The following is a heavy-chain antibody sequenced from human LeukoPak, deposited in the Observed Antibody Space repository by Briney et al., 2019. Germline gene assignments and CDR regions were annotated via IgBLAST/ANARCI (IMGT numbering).Heavy chain of an antibody. CDR1: GGSFSGYY. V-gene: IGHV4-34*01. J-gene: IGHJ4*02. D-gene: IGHD4-11*01. CDR2: INHSGST. CDR3: ARRTPWGDYRYDY. Sequence: ETLSLTCAVYGGSFSGYYWSWTRQPPGKGLEWIGEINHSGSTNYNPSLKSRVTISVDTSKNQFSLKLSSVTAADTAVYYCARRTPWGDYRYDYWGQGTLVTVSS.